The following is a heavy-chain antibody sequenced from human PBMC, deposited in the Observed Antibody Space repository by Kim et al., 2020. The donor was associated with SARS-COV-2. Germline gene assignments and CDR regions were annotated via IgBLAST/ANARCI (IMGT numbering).Heavy chain of an antibody. CDR2: ISAYNGNT. D-gene: IGHD6-13*01. Sequence: ASVKVSCKASGYTFTSYGISWVRQAPGQGLEWMGWISAYNGNTNYAQKLQGRVTMTTDTSTSTAYMELRSLRSDDTAVYYCARDVVAAAHAYYYGMDVWGQGTTVTVSS. CDR3: ARDVVAAAHAYYYGMDV. J-gene: IGHJ6*02. V-gene: IGHV1-18*01. CDR1: GYTFTSYG.